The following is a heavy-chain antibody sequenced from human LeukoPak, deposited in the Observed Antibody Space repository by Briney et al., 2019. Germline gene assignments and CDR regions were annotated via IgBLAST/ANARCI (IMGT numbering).Heavy chain of an antibody. D-gene: IGHD2-2*02. CDR3: ARGRVSIVVVPAAIRYYYYGMDV. V-gene: IGHV4-59*12. CDR2: IYYSGST. CDR1: GGSISSYY. J-gene: IGHJ6*02. Sequence: PSETLSLNCTVSGGSISSYYWSWIRQPPGKGLEWIGYIYYSGSTNYNPSLKSRVTISVDTSKNQFSLKLSSVTAADTAVYYCARGRVSIVVVPAAIRYYYYGMDVWGQGTTVTVSS.